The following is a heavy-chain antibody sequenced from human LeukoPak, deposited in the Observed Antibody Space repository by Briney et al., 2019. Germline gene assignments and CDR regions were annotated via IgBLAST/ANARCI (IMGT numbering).Heavy chain of an antibody. CDR2: ISAYNGNT. V-gene: IGHV1-18*01. J-gene: IGHJ4*02. CDR3: ARAAEAARPHDY. Sequence: ASVKVSCKASGYTFTSYGIGWVRQAPGQGLEWMGWISAYNGNTNYAQKLQGRVTMTTDTSTSTAYMELRSLRSDDTAVYYCARAAEAARPHDYWGQGTLVTVSS. D-gene: IGHD6-6*01. CDR1: GYTFTSYG.